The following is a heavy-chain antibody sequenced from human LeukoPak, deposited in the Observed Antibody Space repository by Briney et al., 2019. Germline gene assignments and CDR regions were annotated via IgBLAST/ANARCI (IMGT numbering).Heavy chain of an antibody. CDR3: ARSLRHCSSTSCYPDY. D-gene: IGHD2-2*01. CDR2: INPSGGST. J-gene: IGHJ4*02. Sequence: ASVKVSCKASEYTFTSYYMHWVRQAPGQGLEWMGIINPSGGSTSYAQKFQGRVTMTRDTSTSTVYMELSSLRSEDTAVYYCARSLRHCSSTSCYPDYWGQGTLVTVSS. CDR1: EYTFTSYY. V-gene: IGHV1-46*01.